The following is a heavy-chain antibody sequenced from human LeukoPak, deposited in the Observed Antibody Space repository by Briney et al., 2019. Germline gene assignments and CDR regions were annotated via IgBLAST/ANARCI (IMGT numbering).Heavy chain of an antibody. D-gene: IGHD5-12*01. V-gene: IGHV5-51*01. Sequence: KAGESLKISCKASGYYFTNYWIGWVRQMPGKGLEWMGIIHPGDSDARYSPSFQGQITISADKSISTAYLQWSSLKASDTAIYYCARHPSGYSAYVIDYWGQGTLVTVSS. J-gene: IGHJ4*02. CDR3: ARHPSGYSAYVIDY. CDR1: GYYFTNYW. CDR2: IHPGDSDA.